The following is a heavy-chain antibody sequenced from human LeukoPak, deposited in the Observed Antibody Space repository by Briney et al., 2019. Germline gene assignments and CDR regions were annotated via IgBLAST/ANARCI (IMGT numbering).Heavy chain of an antibody. CDR1: GFTSSDYY. Sequence: PGGSLRLSCAASGFTSSDYYMSWIRQAPGKGLEWVSYISSSGSTIYYADSVKGRFTISRDNAKNSLYLQMNSLRAEDTAVYYCARDRPTSRRELLRVIDYWGQGTLVTVSS. D-gene: IGHD1-26*01. CDR2: ISSSGSTI. J-gene: IGHJ4*02. V-gene: IGHV3-11*04. CDR3: ARDRPTSRRELLRVIDY.